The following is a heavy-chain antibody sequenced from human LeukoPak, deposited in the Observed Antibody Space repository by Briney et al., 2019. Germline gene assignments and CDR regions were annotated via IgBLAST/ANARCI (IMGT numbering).Heavy chain of an antibody. Sequence: PGGSLRLSCAASGFTFSSYWMHWVRQASGKGLVWVSRINSDGSSTSYADSVKGRFTISRDNAKNTLYLQMNSLRAEDTAVYYCARVSWSLPTLFDYWGQGTLVTVSS. D-gene: IGHD3-22*01. CDR3: ARVSWSLPTLFDY. J-gene: IGHJ4*02. V-gene: IGHV3-74*01. CDR1: GFTFSSYW. CDR2: INSDGSST.